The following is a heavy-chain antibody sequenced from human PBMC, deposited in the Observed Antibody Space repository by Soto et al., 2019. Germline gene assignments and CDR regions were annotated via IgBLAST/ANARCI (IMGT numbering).Heavy chain of an antibody. D-gene: IGHD2-8*01. CDR2: TYYRSKWYN. J-gene: IGHJ5*01. CDR1: GDSVSTNSAT. V-gene: IGHV6-1*01. CDR3: ARLIGNSWLDS. Sequence: QVQLQPSGPGLVKPSQTLSLTCAISGDSVSTNSATWDWIRQSPSRGLEWLGRTYYRSKWYNDYAVAVKGLITTNPDTSNKQFSLPLNPGPRDDTAVYYCARLIGNSWLDSWGQGTLVTVSS.